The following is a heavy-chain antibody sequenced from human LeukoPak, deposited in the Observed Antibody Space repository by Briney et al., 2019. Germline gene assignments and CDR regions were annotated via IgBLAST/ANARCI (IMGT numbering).Heavy chain of an antibody. Sequence: GESLKISCKGSGYSFTSYWIGWVRQMPGKGLEWMGIIYPGDSDTRYSPSFQGQVTISADKSISTAYLQWSSLKASDTAMYYCAGQASDCSSTSCYGDYYYMDVWGKGTTVTISS. CDR1: GYSFTSYW. D-gene: IGHD2-2*01. V-gene: IGHV5-51*01. CDR2: IYPGDSDT. CDR3: AGQASDCSSTSCYGDYYYMDV. J-gene: IGHJ6*03.